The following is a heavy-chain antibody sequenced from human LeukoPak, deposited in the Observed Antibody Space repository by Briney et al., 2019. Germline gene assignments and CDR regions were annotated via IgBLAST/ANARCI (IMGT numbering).Heavy chain of an antibody. Sequence: SGTLSLTCAVSGGSISSSNWWSWVRQPPGKGLEWIGEIYHSGSTNYIPSLKSRVTISVDKSKNQFSLKLSSVTAADTAVYYCATRRGHCGGDCYKNPWGQGTLVTVSS. CDR3: ATRRGHCGGDCYKNP. CDR2: IYHSGST. CDR1: GGSISSSNW. V-gene: IGHV4-4*02. J-gene: IGHJ5*02. D-gene: IGHD2-21*02.